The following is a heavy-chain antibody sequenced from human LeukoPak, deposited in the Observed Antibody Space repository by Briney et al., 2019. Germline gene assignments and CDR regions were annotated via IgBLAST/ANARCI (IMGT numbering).Heavy chain of an antibody. J-gene: IGHJ6*02. D-gene: IGHD3-3*01. V-gene: IGHV4-59*01. CDR2: IYYSGST. CDR1: GGSFSGYY. Sequence: PSETLSLTCAVYGGSFSGYYWSWIRQPPGKGLEWIGYIYYSGSTNYNPSLKSRVTISVDTSKNQFSLKLSSVTAADTAVYYCARDPGITIFGVVPIYGMDVWGQGTTVTVSS. CDR3: ARDPGITIFGVVPIYGMDV.